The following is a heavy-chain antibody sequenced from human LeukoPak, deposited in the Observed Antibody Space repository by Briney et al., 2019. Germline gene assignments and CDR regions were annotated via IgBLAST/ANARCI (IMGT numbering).Heavy chain of an antibody. CDR3: ARQADTAMLIWSFTDY. Sequence: GGSLRLSCAASGFTFDDYGMSWVRQVPGKGLEWVSSITSSSSYIYYADSVKGRFTISRDNAKNSLYLQMNSLRAEDTALYYCARQADTAMLIWSFTDYWGQGTLVTVSS. V-gene: IGHV3-21*01. D-gene: IGHD5-18*01. CDR2: ITSSSSYI. CDR1: GFTFDDYG. J-gene: IGHJ4*02.